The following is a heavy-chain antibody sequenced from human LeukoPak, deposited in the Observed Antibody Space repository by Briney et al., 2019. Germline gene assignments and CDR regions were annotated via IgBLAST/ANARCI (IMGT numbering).Heavy chain of an antibody. CDR2: ISAYNGNT. D-gene: IGHD3-3*01. CDR1: GYTFTSYG. J-gene: IGHJ4*02. Sequence: ASVKVPCKASGYTFTSYGISWVRQAPGQGLEWMGWISAYNGNTNYAQKLQGRVTMTTDTSTSTAYMELRSLRSDDTAVYYCARTAGIWSGPGYGDYWGQGTLVTVSS. CDR3: ARTAGIWSGPGYGDY. V-gene: IGHV1-18*01.